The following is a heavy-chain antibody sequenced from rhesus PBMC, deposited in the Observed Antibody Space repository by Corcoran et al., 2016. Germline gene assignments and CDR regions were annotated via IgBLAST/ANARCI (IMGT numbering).Heavy chain of an antibody. CDR1: GPSISISW. J-gene: IGHJ4*01. V-gene: IGHV4-80*01. D-gene: IGHD6-37*01. CDR3: ARDRRGGGWSYFDY. Sequence: QVQLQESGPGLAKPSATLSLTCAVSGPSISISWCTWLRSHPGQGLEGIGEINGYSGSTNNNPSFKSRVTISKDASKKQFSLKLSSVTAADTAVYYCARDRRGGGWSYFDYWGQGVLVTVSS. CDR2: INGYSGST.